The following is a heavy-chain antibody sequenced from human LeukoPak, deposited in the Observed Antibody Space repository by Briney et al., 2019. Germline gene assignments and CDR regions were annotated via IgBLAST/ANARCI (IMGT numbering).Heavy chain of an antibody. V-gene: IGHV1-69*04. CDR3: ARALEPGIAVAGTFDY. Sequence: SVKVSCKASGGTFSSYATSWVRQAPGQGLEWMGRIIPILGIANYAQKFQGRVTITADKSTSTAYMELSSLRSEDTAVYYCARALEPGIAVAGTFDYWGQGTLVTVSS. CDR2: IIPILGIA. CDR1: GGTFSSYA. D-gene: IGHD6-19*01. J-gene: IGHJ4*02.